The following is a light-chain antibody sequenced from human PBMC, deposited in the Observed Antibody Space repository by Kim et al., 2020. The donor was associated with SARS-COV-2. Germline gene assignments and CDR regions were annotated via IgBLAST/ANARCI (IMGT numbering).Light chain of an antibody. J-gene: IGKJ2*01. CDR1: QSVLHSSNSNNY. CDR2: WAS. V-gene: IGKV4-1*01. CDR3: QQYYSTPYT. Sequence: DIVMTQSPDSLAVSLGERATINCRSSQSVLHSSNSNNYLAWYQQKPGQPPKLLIYWASTRESGVPDRFSGSGSGSDFTLTISSLQAEDVAVYYCQQYYSTPYTFGQGTKLAIK.